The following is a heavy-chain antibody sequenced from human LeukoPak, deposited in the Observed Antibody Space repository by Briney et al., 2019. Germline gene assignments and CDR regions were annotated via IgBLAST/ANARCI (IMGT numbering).Heavy chain of an antibody. J-gene: IGHJ3*02. CDR1: GGSISSGGYS. CDR3: ASLTKADAFDI. CDR2: IYHSGST. V-gene: IGHV4-30-2*01. Sequence: SETLSPTCAVSGGSISSGGYSWSWIRQPPGKGLEWIGYIYHSGSTYYNPSLKSRVTISVDRSKNQFSLKLSSVTAADTAVYYCASLTKADAFDIWGQGTMVTVSS.